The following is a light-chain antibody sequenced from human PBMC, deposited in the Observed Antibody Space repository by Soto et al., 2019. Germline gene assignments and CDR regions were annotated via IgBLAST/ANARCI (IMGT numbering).Light chain of an antibody. Sequence: QSALTQPASVSGSPGQSIAISCTKSSSDVGGYSYVSWYQQHPGKAPKLIIYDVSNRPSGVSNRFSGSKSGNTASLTISGLQAEDEADYYCSSYTSSSSVFGTGTKVTVL. J-gene: IGLJ1*01. CDR2: DVS. CDR3: SSYTSSSSV. CDR1: SSDVGGYSY. V-gene: IGLV2-14*01.